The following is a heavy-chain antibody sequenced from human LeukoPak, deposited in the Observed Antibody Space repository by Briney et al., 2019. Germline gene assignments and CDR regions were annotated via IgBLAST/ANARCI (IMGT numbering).Heavy chain of an antibody. CDR1: GFTFSSNA. V-gene: IGHV3-23*01. CDR3: ARDLSDYYYYGMDV. Sequence: GGSLRLSCAASGFTFSSNAMNWVRQAPGKGLEWVSTISGSGVSTYYADSVKGRFTISRDNAKNSLYLQMNSLRAEDTAVYYCARDLSDYYYYGMDVWGQGTTVTVSS. CDR2: ISGSGVST. J-gene: IGHJ6*02.